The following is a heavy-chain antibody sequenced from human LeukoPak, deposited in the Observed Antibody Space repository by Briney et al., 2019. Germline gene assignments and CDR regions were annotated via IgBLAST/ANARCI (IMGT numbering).Heavy chain of an antibody. CDR3: ARVEEVSHCSSTSCYDWLDP. D-gene: IGHD2-2*01. CDR2: INPNSGGT. CDR1: GYTFTGYY. J-gene: IGHJ5*02. V-gene: IGHV1-2*02. Sequence: GASVKGSCKASGYTFTGYYIHWVRQAPGQGLEWMGWINPNSGGTNYAQKFQGRVTMTRDTSISTAYMELSRLTSDDPAVYYCARVEEVSHCSSTSCYDWLDPWGQGTLVTVSS.